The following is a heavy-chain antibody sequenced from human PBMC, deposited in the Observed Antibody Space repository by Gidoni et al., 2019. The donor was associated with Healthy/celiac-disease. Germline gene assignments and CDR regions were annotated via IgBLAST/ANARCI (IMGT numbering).Heavy chain of an antibody. CDR3: ARSGDFWSGYLNWFDP. CDR1: GGSISSSSYY. D-gene: IGHD3-3*01. J-gene: IGHJ5*02. CDR2: IYYSGST. Sequence: QLQLQESGPGLVKPSETLSRTCPVSGGSISSSSYYWGWIRQPPGKGLEWIGSIYYSGSTYYNPSLKSRVTISVDTSKNQFSLKLSSVTAADTAVYYCARSGDFWSGYLNWFDPWGQGTLVTVSS. V-gene: IGHV4-39*01.